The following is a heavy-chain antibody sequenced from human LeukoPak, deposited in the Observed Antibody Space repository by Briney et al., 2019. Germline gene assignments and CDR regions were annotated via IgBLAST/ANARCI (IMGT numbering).Heavy chain of an antibody. CDR2: IWYDGSNK. CDR1: GFTFSSYG. CDR3: ARARFGYNRGPFDY. V-gene: IGHV3-33*01. D-gene: IGHD5-24*01. J-gene: IGHJ4*02. Sequence: GGSLRLSCAASGFTFSSYGMHWVRQAPGKGLEWVAVIWYDGSNKYCADSVKGRFTISRDNSKNTLYLQMNSLRPEDTAVYYCARARFGYNRGPFDYWGQGILVTVSS.